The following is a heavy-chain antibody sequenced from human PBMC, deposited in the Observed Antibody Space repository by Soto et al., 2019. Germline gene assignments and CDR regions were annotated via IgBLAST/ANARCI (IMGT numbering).Heavy chain of an antibody. CDR3: AKDLWSFQPLSSSNYFDS. D-gene: IGHD6-13*01. V-gene: IGHV3-30*18. Sequence: QVQLVESGGGVVQPGRSLRLSCAASGFIFSSYGLHWVRQAPGKGLEWVAVISYDGNNKYYADSVKGRFTISRDNSKNTLYLQMNSLRAEDTAVYYCAKDLWSFQPLSSSNYFDSWGQGTLVTVSS. CDR1: GFIFSSYG. CDR2: ISYDGNNK. J-gene: IGHJ4*02.